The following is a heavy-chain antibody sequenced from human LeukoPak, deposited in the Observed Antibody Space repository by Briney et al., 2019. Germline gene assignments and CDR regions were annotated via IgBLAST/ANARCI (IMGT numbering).Heavy chain of an antibody. D-gene: IGHD3-22*01. CDR1: GGSISSGGYY. CDR2: IYYSGST. J-gene: IGHJ2*01. Sequence: SETLSLTCTVSGGSISSGGYYWSWIRQHPGKGLEWIGYIYYSGSTYYNPSLKSRVTISVDTSKNQFSLKLSSVTAADAAVYYCARDCSRGGYYRNSLVPGWCFDLWGRGTLVTVSS. CDR3: ARDCSRGGYYRNSLVPGWCFDL. V-gene: IGHV4-31*03.